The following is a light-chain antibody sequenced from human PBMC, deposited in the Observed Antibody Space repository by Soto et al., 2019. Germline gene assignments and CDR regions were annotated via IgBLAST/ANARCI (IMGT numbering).Light chain of an antibody. CDR2: DVI. Sequence: QSALTQPRSVSGSPGQSVTISCTGTSSDVGDYDYVSWYQQHPGKAPKLMIYDVIKRPSGVPDRFSGSKSGNTASLTISGLQAEDEADYYFCSYAGSYTWVFGGGTQLTVL. CDR1: SSDVGDYDY. V-gene: IGLV2-11*01. J-gene: IGLJ3*02. CDR3: CSYAGSYTWV.